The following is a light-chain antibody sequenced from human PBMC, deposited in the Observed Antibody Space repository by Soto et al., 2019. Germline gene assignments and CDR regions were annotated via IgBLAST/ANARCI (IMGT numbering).Light chain of an antibody. Sequence: DIVMTQSPPSLPVTPGEPASISCRSSQSLLHSNGYNYLDWYLQKPGQSPQLLIYLSSNRASGGPDRFSGGGAGTDFTLEISRVEAEDVGVYYCMQALQTPSITFGQGTRLEIK. J-gene: IGKJ5*01. CDR2: LSS. CDR3: MQALQTPSIT. CDR1: QSLLHSNGYNY. V-gene: IGKV2-28*01.